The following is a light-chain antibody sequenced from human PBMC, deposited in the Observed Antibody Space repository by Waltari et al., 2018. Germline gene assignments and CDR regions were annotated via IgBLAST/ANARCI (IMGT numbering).Light chain of an antibody. CDR3: SSYTSSSPWV. CDR1: SSDVGGYNY. Sequence: QSALTQPASVSGSPGQSITISCTGTSSDVGGYNYVSWYQQHPGKAPKLRIYDVNNRPSGVSNRFSGSKSGNTASLTISGLQAEDESDYYCSSYTSSSPWVFGGGTKLTVL. J-gene: IGLJ3*02. V-gene: IGLV2-14*03. CDR2: DVN.